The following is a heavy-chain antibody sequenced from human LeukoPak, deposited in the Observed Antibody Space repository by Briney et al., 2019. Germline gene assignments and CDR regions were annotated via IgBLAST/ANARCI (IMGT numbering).Heavy chain of an antibody. J-gene: IGHJ3*02. V-gene: IGHV3-48*01. CDR2: ISSSSSTI. D-gene: IGHD1-26*01. CDR3: ARDLEWELLRGDAFDI. Sequence: GGSLRLSCAASGFTFSSYSMNWVRQAPGKGLEWVSYISSSSSTIYYADSVKGRFTISRDNAKNSLYLQMNSLRAEDTAVYYCARDLEWELLRGDAFDIWGQGTMVTVSS. CDR1: GFTFSSYS.